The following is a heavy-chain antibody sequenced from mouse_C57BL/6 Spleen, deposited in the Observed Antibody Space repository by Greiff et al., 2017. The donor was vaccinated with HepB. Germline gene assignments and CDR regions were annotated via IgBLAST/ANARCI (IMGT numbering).Heavy chain of an antibody. CDR2: INPGSGGT. V-gene: IGHV1-54*01. D-gene: IGHD1-1*01. J-gene: IGHJ3*01. Sequence: VMLVESGAELVRPGTSVKVSCKASGYAFTNYLIEWVKQRPGQGLEWIGVINPGSGGTNYNEKFKGKATLTADKSSSTAYMQLSSLTSEDSAVYFCARTHYGSSSFAYWGQGTLVTVSA. CDR1: GYAFTNYL. CDR3: ARTHYGSSSFAY.